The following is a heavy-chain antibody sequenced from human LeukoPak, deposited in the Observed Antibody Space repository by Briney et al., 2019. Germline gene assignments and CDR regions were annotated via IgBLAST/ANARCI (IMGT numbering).Heavy chain of an antibody. CDR3: ARTPSTSGYDFFSWFDP. V-gene: IGHV4-28*01. CDR2: IYYSGST. D-gene: IGHD5-12*01. Sequence: SETLSLTCAVSGYSISSSNWWGWLRQPPGKGLEWRGNIYYSGSTYYNPSLSSRVTTSVDTSKNHFSLNLSSVPAVDTAVYYCARTPSTSGYDFFSWFDPWGQGTLVTASS. CDR1: GYSISSSNW. J-gene: IGHJ5*02.